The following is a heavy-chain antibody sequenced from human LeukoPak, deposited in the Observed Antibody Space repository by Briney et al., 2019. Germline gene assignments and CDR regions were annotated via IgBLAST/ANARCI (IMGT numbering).Heavy chain of an antibody. V-gene: IGHV3-30-3*01. CDR1: GFTFSSYA. Sequence: GGSLRLSCAASGFTFSSYAMHWVRQAPGNGLEWVAVISYDGSNKYYADSVKGRFTISRDNSKNTLYLQMNSLRAEDTAVYYCAGDGSGSYHFDYWGQGTLVTVSS. D-gene: IGHD1-26*01. J-gene: IGHJ4*02. CDR3: AGDGSGSYHFDY. CDR2: ISYDGSNK.